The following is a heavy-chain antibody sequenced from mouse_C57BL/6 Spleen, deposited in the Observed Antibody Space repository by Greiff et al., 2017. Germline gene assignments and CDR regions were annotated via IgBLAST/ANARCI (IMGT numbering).Heavy chain of an antibody. CDR2: INPYNGGT. D-gene: IGHD1-1*01. CDR1: GYTFTDYY. V-gene: IGHV1-19*01. CDR3: ARSITTVVEGYFDV. J-gene: IGHJ1*03. Sequence: EVKLQESGPVLVKPGASVKMSCKASGYTFTDYYMNWVKQSHGKSLEWIGVINPYNGGTSYNQKFKGKATLTVDKSSSTAYMELNSLTSEDSAVYYCARSITTVVEGYFDVWGTGTTVTVSS.